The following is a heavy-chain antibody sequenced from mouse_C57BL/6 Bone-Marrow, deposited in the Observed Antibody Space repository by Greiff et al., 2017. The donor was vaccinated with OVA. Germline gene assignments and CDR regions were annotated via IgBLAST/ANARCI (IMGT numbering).Heavy chain of an antibody. CDR2: ISNGGGST. CDR3: ARRDSNEWFAY. V-gene: IGHV5-12*01. J-gene: IGHJ3*01. CDR1: GFTFSDYY. D-gene: IGHD2-5*01. Sequence: EVQGVESGGGLVQPGGSLKLSCAASGFTFSDYYMYWVRQTPEKRLEWVAYISNGGGSTYYPDTVKGRFTISRDNAKNTLYLQMSRLKSEDTAMYYCARRDSNEWFAYWGQGTLVTVSA.